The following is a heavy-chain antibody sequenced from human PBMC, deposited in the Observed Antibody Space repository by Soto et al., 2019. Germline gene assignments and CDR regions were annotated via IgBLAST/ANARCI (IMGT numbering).Heavy chain of an antibody. CDR3: ARSYKSGWYFFDP. CDR1: GFTFSTYA. J-gene: IGHJ5*02. Sequence: PGGSLRLSCAASGFTFSTYAIHWVRQAPGKGLEWAAFISYDGNNKNYADSVKGRFTISRDNSKNTVYLQMNSLTAEDTAVYYCARSYKSGWYFFDPWGQGTLVTVSS. V-gene: IGHV3-30-3*01. CDR2: ISYDGNNK. D-gene: IGHD6-19*01.